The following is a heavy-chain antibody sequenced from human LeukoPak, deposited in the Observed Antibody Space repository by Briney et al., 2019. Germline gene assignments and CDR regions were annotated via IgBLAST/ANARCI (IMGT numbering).Heavy chain of an antibody. CDR2: INSDGSST. Sequence: PGGSLRLSCAASGFTLSSYWMHWVRQAPGKGLVWVSRINSDGSSTTYAVSVKGRFTISRDNAKSTLYLQMNSLRAEDTGVYYCARIAAHSSSWYDGGYWGQGTLVTVSS. V-gene: IGHV3-74*01. D-gene: IGHD6-13*01. J-gene: IGHJ4*02. CDR1: GFTLSSYW. CDR3: ARIAAHSSSWYDGGY.